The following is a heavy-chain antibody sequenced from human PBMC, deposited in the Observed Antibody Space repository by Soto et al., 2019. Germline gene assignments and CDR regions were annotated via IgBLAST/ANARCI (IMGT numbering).Heavy chain of an antibody. D-gene: IGHD3-16*01. V-gene: IGHV5-51*01. CDR1: GYSFTSYW. CDR2: IYPGDSDT. J-gene: IGHJ5*02. Sequence: GESLKISCKGSGYSFTSYWIGWVRQMPGKGLEWMGIIYPGDSDTRYSPSLQGQVTISAGKSISTAYLQWSSLKASDTAMYYCARPAEDYDGNSWPNWFDPWGQGTLVTVSS. CDR3: ARPAEDYDGNSWPNWFDP.